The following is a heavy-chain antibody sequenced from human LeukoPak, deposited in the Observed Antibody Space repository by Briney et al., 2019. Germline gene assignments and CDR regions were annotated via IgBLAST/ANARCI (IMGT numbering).Heavy chain of an antibody. V-gene: IGHV4-4*09. Sequence: SETLSLTCTVSGGSISSYYWSWIRQPPGKGLEWIGYIYTSGSTNYNPSLKSRVTISVDTSKNQFSLKLSSVTADTAVYYCARVKVAARPGYYFDYWGQGTLVTVSS. CDR2: IYTSGST. J-gene: IGHJ4*02. CDR1: GGSISSYY. CDR3: ARVKVAARPGYYFDY. D-gene: IGHD6-6*01.